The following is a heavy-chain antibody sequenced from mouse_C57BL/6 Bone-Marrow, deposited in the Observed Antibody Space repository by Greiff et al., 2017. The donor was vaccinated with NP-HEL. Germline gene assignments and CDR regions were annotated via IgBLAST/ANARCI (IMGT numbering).Heavy chain of an antibody. Sequence: QVQLQQPGAELVKPGASVKLSCKASGYTFTSYWMHWVKQRPGQGLEWIGMIHPNSGSTNYNEEFKSKATLTVDKSSSTAYMQLSSLTSEDSAVYYCARRQLRLRWFAYWGQGTLVTVSA. CDR3: ARRQLRLRWFAY. V-gene: IGHV1-64*01. CDR1: GYTFTSYW. CDR2: IHPNSGST. J-gene: IGHJ3*01. D-gene: IGHD3-2*02.